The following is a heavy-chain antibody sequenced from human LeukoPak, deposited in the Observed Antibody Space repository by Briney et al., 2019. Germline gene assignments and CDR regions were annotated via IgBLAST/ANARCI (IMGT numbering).Heavy chain of an antibody. D-gene: IGHD3-22*01. CDR2: IKKDVSEK. J-gene: IGHJ4*02. CDR1: GVIFSTYW. V-gene: IGHV3-7*05. CDR3: ARGFYYDSSGYYVGNDSEY. Sequence: PGGSLRLSCAASGVIFSTYWMSCVRQAPGKGLEWVANIKKDVSEKHYVDSVKGRCTISRDDAKNSLYLQMNSLRAEDTAVYYCARGFYYDSSGYYVGNDSEYWGQGTLVTVSS.